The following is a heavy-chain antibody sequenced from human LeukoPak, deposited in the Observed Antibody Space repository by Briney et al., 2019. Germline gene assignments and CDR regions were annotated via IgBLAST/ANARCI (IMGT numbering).Heavy chain of an antibody. CDR3: ARATGYCSSTSCPYYYMDV. CDR1: GGSLSSYY. J-gene: IGHJ6*03. D-gene: IGHD2-2*01. CDR2: IYYSGST. Sequence: SETLSLTCTVSGGSLSSYYWSWIRQPPGKGLEWIGYIYYSGSTNYNPSLKSRVTMSVDTSKNQFSLKLSSVTAADTAVYYCARATGYCSSTSCPYYYMDVWGKGTTVTVSS. V-gene: IGHV4-59*01.